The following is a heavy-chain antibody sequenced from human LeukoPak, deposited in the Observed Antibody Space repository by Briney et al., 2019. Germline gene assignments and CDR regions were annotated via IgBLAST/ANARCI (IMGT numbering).Heavy chain of an antibody. Sequence: PGGSLRLSCAASGFTFSSYWMSWVRQAPGKGLEWVANIKQDGSEKYYVDSVKGRFTISRDNAKNSLYLQMNSLRAEDTAAYYCARVRSIFGVVHFDYWGQGTLVTVSS. J-gene: IGHJ4*02. CDR3: ARVRSIFGVVHFDY. V-gene: IGHV3-7*01. CDR2: IKQDGSEK. CDR1: GFTFSSYW. D-gene: IGHD3-3*01.